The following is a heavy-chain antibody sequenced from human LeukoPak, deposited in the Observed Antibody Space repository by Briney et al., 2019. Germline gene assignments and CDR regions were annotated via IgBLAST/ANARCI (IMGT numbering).Heavy chain of an antibody. CDR2: INPNSGGT. J-gene: IGHJ3*02. D-gene: IGHD2-8*02. CDR1: EYTFTVYY. Sequence: GASVKVSRKASEYTFTVYYMHWVRQAPGQGLEWMGWINPNSGGTNYAQKFQGRVTMTRDTSISTAYMELSRLRSDDTAVYYCASISGLYDAFDIWGQGTMVTVSS. V-gene: IGHV1-2*02. CDR3: ASISGLYDAFDI.